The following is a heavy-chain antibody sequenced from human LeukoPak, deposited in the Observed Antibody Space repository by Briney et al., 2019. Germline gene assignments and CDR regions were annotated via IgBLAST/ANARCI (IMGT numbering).Heavy chain of an antibody. J-gene: IGHJ4*02. CDR2: TYYSGST. Sequence: PSETLSLTCTVSGGSISNHYWSWIRQPPGKGLEWIGYTYYSGSTKYNPSPKSRVTISVDTSKNQFSLKLSSVTAADTAVYYCARYDFWSGYSVHWGQGTLVTVSS. CDR3: ARYDFWSGYSVH. CDR1: GGSISNHY. V-gene: IGHV4-59*11. D-gene: IGHD3-3*01.